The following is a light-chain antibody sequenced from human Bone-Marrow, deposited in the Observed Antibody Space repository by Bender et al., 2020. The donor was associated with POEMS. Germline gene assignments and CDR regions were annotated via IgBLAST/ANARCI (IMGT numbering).Light chain of an antibody. Sequence: QSVLTQPPSASGTPGQSVIISCSGTDSNFGGNNVNWYQHLPGTAPKLLIYDNNNRPSGIPDRFSGSKSGTSATLGITGLQTDDEADYYCSSNGRGDTHVFGTGTKVTVL. CDR2: DNN. J-gene: IGLJ1*01. CDR3: SSNGRGDTHV. CDR1: DSNFGGNN. V-gene: IGLV1-44*01.